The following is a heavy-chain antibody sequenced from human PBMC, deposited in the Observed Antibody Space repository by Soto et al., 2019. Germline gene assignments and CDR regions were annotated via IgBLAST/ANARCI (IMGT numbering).Heavy chain of an antibody. CDR2: IYHNGTT. Sequence: SETLSLTCAVSGGSIIITHWCTCVRQSTGKGLEWIGEIYHNGTTNYNPSLKSRLTISVGTSKNHCSLSLTPVTVRDTATYFCARGPQYWSPGKLVTSPQ. CDR1: GGSIIITHW. V-gene: IGHV4-4*02. CDR3: ARGPQY. J-gene: IGHJ4*02.